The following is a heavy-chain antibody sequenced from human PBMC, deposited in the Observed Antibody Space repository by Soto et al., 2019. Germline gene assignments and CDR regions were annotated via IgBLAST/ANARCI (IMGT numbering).Heavy chain of an antibody. CDR1: GFTFSDYY. J-gene: IGHJ6*02. CDR3: AGGKVPAAIRYGMDV. Sequence: GGSLRLSCAASGFTFSDYYMSWIRQAPGKGLEWVSYISSSSSYTNYADSVKGRFAISRDNAKNSLYLQMNSLRAEDTAVYYCAGGKVPAAIRYGMDVWGQGTTVTVSS. V-gene: IGHV3-11*06. D-gene: IGHD2-2*01. CDR2: ISSSSSYT.